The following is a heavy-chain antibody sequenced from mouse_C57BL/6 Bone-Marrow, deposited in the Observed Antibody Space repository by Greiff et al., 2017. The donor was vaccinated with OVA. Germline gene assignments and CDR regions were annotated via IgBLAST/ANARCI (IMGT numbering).Heavy chain of an antibody. Sequence: EVQLQESGGGLVKPGGSLKLSCAASGFTFSDYGMHWVRQAPEKGLEWVAYISSGSSTIYYADTVKGRFTISRDNAKNTLFLQMTSLRSEDTAMYYCASYYYGRSDYWGQGTTLTVSS. V-gene: IGHV5-17*01. CDR3: ASYYYGRSDY. CDR2: ISSGSSTI. J-gene: IGHJ2*01. D-gene: IGHD1-1*01. CDR1: GFTFSDYG.